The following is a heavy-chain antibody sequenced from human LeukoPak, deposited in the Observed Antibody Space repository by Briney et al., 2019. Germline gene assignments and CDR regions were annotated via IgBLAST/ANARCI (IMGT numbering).Heavy chain of an antibody. D-gene: IGHD6-13*01. Sequence: SETLSLTCTVSGGSISSSSYYWGWIRQPPGKGLEWIGYIYYSGSTNHNPSLKSRVTISVDTSKNQFSLKLSSVTAADTAVYYCAATIGYSSSWSEYFQHWGQGTLVTVSS. CDR3: AATIGYSSSWSEYFQH. CDR1: GGSISSSSYY. CDR2: IYYSGST. V-gene: IGHV4-61*05. J-gene: IGHJ1*01.